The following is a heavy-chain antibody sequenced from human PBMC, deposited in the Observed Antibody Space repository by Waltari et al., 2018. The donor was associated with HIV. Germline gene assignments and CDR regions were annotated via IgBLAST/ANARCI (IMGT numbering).Heavy chain of an antibody. CDR2: INPNSGGT. CDR1: GYTFTGYY. V-gene: IGHV1-2*02. CDR3: ARPPYYYDSSGVFDY. J-gene: IGHJ4*02. D-gene: IGHD3-22*01. Sequence: QVQLVQSGAEVKKPGASVKVSCKASGYTFTGYYMHWVRQAPGQGLEWMGWINPNSGGTNYAQKFQGRVTMTRDTSISTAYMELSRLRSDDTAVYYCARPPYYYDSSGVFDYWGQGTLVTVSS.